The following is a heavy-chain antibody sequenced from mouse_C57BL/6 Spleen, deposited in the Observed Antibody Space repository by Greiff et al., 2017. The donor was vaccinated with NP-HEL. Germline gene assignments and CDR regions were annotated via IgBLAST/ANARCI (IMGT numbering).Heavy chain of an antibody. CDR2: IDPEDGET. Sequence: VQLQQSGAELVKPGASVKLSCTASGFNIKDYYMHWVKQRTEQGLEWIGRIDPEDGETKYVPKFQGKATITADTSSNTAYLQLSSLTSEDTAVYYCARTTIVIDYAMDYWGQGTSVTVSS. V-gene: IGHV14-2*01. D-gene: IGHD2-5*01. J-gene: IGHJ4*01. CDR3: ARTTIVIDYAMDY. CDR1: GFNIKDYY.